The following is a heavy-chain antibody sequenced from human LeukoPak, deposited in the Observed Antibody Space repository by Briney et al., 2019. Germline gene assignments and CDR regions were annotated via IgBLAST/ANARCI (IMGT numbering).Heavy chain of an antibody. Sequence: SQTLSLTCTVSGGSISSGSYYWSWIRQPAGKGLEWIGRIYTSGSTNYNPSLKSRVTISVDTSKNQFSLKLSSVTAADTAVYCCARGLTYYDFWSGYSTEYFQHWGQGTLVTVSS. CDR2: IYTSGST. J-gene: IGHJ1*01. D-gene: IGHD3-3*01. CDR3: ARGLTYYDFWSGYSTEYFQH. CDR1: GGSISSGSYY. V-gene: IGHV4-61*02.